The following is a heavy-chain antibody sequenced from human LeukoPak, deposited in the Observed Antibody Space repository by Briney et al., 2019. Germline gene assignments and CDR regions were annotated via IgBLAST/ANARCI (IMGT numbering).Heavy chain of an antibody. J-gene: IGHJ6*04. V-gene: IGHV3-48*03. D-gene: IGHD3-10*02. CDR1: GFTFSSYE. CDR3: AELGITMIGGV. Sequence: GGSLRLSCAAYGFTFSSYEMNWVRQAPGKGLEWVSYISSSGSTIYYADSVKGGSTFSRDTTTNTLSLQMSTLRAEDTAVYYCAELGITMIGGVWGKGTTVTISS. CDR2: ISSSGSTI.